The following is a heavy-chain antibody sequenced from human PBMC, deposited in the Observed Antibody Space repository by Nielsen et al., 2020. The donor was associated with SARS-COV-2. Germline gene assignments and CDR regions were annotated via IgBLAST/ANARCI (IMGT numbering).Heavy chain of an antibody. CDR3: AKDLTVTKVSWFDP. Sequence: GESLKISCAASGFTFSSYGMHWVRQAPGKGLEWVAVISYDGSNKYYADSVKGRFTISRDNSKNTLYLQMNSLRAEDTAVYYCAKDLTVTKVSWFDPWGQGTLVTVSS. V-gene: IGHV3-30*18. CDR1: GFTFSSYG. J-gene: IGHJ5*02. CDR2: ISYDGSNK. D-gene: IGHD4-17*01.